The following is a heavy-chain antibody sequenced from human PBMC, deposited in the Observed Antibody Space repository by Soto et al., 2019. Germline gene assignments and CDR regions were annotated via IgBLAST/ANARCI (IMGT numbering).Heavy chain of an antibody. J-gene: IGHJ6*02. CDR2: FSGSGGNI. CDR1: GFSFITQA. CDR3: AKDPPWTVGPLAMDV. Sequence: GSXRLSFLASGFSFITQAMSWARQAPGKGLEWVSTFSGSGGNIYYAESVKGRPTISRDDSKNTLYLQMDSLRVEDTAVYYCAKDPPWTVGPLAMDVWGQGTTVTVSS. V-gene: IGHV3-23*01. D-gene: IGHD1-26*01.